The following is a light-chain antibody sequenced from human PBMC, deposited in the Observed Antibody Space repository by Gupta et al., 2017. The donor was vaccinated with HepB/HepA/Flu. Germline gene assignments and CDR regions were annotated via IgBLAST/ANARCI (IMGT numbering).Light chain of an antibody. Sequence: QSALPQPASVPGPPGQPITISCTGTSSDVGGYNDVSWYQQHPGKAPKLMIYDVSNRPSGVSNRFSGSKSGNTASLTISGLQAEDEDDYYCSSYTSSSTWVFGGGTKLTVL. J-gene: IGLJ3*02. CDR3: SSYTSSSTWV. CDR2: DVS. CDR1: SSDVGGYND. V-gene: IGLV2-14*03.